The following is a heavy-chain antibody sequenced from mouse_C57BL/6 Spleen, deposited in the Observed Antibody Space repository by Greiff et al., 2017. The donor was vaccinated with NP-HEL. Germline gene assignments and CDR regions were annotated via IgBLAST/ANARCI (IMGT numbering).Heavy chain of an antibody. Sequence: DVKLVESGPELVKPGASVKISCKASGYSFTGYYMNWVKQSPEKSLEWIGEINPSTGGTTYNQKFKAKATLTVDKSSSTAYMQLKSLTSEDSAVYYCARGGAVNFDYWGQGTTLTVSS. J-gene: IGHJ2*01. CDR1: GYSFTGYY. CDR2: INPSTGGT. D-gene: IGHD1-1*01. CDR3: ARGGAVNFDY. V-gene: IGHV1-42*01.